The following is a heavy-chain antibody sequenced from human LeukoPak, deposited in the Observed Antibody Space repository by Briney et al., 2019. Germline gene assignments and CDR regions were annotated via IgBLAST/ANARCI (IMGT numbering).Heavy chain of an antibody. CDR2: IYYSGST. V-gene: IGHV4-59*11. Sequence: KPSETLSLTCTVSGGPISSHYWSWIRQPPGKGLEWIGYIYYSGSTKYNPSLKSRVTISVDTSKNQFSLKLSSVTAADTAVYYCAREVYDFWSGTSTNYCYMDVWGKGTTVTVSS. CDR3: AREVYDFWSGTSTNYCYMDV. CDR1: GGPISSHY. J-gene: IGHJ6*03. D-gene: IGHD3-3*01.